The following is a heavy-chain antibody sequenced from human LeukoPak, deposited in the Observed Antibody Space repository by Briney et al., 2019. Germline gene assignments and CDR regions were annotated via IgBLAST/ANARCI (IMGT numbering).Heavy chain of an antibody. CDR1: GFTFSSYS. CDR3: AGYGDYVRGSDY. Sequence: GGSLRLSCAASGFTFSSYSMNWVRQAPGRGLEWVSSISSSSYIYYADSVKGRFTISRDNAKNSLYLQMNSLRTEDTAVYYCAGYGDYVRGSDYWGQGTLVTVSS. J-gene: IGHJ4*02. V-gene: IGHV3-21*01. CDR2: ISSSSYI. D-gene: IGHD4-17*01.